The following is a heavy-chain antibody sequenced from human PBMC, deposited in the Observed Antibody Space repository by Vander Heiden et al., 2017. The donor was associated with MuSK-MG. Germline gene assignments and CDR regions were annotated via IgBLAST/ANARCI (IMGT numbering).Heavy chain of an antibody. Sequence: QVQLQESGPGLAKPSETLSIICTVSRVPRSRSPHYWRWIRESPGKRPEWTGCLQQSVRTVYNPARRGRFIVSVDRSNNQVSLKLNSVKGAESGVYFCARCMPTGERGRGWVDAWAQVILIAVS. J-gene: IGHJ5*02. V-gene: IGHV4-39*07. CDR3: ARCMPTGERGRGWVDA. CDR2: LQQSVRT. D-gene: IGHD2-8*01. CDR1: RVPRSRSPHY.